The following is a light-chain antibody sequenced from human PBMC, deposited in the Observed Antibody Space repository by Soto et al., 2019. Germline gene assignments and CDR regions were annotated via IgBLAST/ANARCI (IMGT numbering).Light chain of an antibody. V-gene: IGLV3-21*02. J-gene: IGLJ3*02. CDR1: NIGTKG. CDR3: QMRESPSDHSVV. CDR2: NGR. Sequence: SYELTQPPSVSVAPGQTASITCGGDNIGTKGVHWYQQKPGQAPELVVYNGRDRPSGIPERFSGSNSGNTATLTITRVEAGDEADLYCQMRESPSDHSVVFGGGTKLTVL.